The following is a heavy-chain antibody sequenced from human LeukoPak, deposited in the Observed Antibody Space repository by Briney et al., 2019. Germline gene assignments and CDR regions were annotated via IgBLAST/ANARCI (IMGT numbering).Heavy chain of an antibody. J-gene: IGHJ4*02. V-gene: IGHV4-39*01. CDR2: IYYSGST. Sequence: SETLSLTCTVSGGSISSSSYYWGWIRQPPGKGLEWIGSIYYSGSTYYNPSLKSRVTISVDTSKNQFSLKLSSVTAADTAVYYCARQGSNYDILTGYYSRYYFEYWGQGTLVTVSS. D-gene: IGHD3-9*01. CDR3: ARQGSNYDILTGYYSRYYFEY. CDR1: GGSISSSSYY.